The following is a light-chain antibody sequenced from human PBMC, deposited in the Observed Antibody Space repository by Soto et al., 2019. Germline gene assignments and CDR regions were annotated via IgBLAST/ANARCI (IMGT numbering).Light chain of an antibody. CDR1: SSDVGGYNY. J-gene: IGLJ2*01. Sequence: QSALTQPASVSGSPGQSITISCTGTSSDVGGYNYVSWYQQHPGKAPKLMIDEVSNRPSGVSNRFSGSKSGNTASLTISGLQDEDEADYYCSSYTSRLVFGGGTKVTVL. CDR3: SSYTSRLV. V-gene: IGLV2-14*01. CDR2: EVS.